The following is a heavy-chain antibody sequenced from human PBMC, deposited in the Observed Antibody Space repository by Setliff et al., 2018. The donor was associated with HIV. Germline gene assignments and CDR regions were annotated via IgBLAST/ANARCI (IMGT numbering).Heavy chain of an antibody. D-gene: IGHD6-13*01. CDR2: INAGNGDT. CDR3: ARWLRKDPGYSSSWPLGY. J-gene: IGHJ4*02. CDR1: EYTFTLYG. V-gene: IGHV1-3*01. Sequence: GASVKVSCKASEYTFTLYGIHWVRQAPGQRPEWVGWINAGNGDTEYSQKFQGRVTITRDTSASTAYMELSSLRSEDTAVYFCARWLRKDPGYSSSWPLGYWGQGTLVTVSS.